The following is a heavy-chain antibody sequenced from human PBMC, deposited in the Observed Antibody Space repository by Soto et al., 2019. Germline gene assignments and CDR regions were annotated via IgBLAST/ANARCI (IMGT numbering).Heavy chain of an antibody. V-gene: IGHV3-53*01. D-gene: IGHD6-13*01. J-gene: IGHJ4*02. CDR1: GFTVSSNY. CDR2: IYSGGST. Sequence: EVQLVESGGGLIQPGGSLRLYCAASGFTVSSNYMSWVRQAPGKGLEWGSVIYSGGSTYYADSVKGRFTISRDNSKNTLYLQMNSLRAEDTAVYYCASIAAAGHLGYWGQGTLVTVSS. CDR3: ASIAAAGHLGY.